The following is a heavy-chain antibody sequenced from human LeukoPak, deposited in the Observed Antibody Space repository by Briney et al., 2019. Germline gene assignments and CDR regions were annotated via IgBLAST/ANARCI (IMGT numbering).Heavy chain of an antibody. CDR1: GVSFTGNY. CDR3: ARIRCGHTDGICYNY. D-gene: IGHD2-8*01. V-gene: IGHV4-34*01. Sequence: SETLSLTCGVYGVSFTGNYWSWIRQPPGKGPEWIGEINHNGGTKYNPSLKSRVTISVDTSENQFSLKLSSVTAADTAVYYCARIRCGHTDGICYNYWGQGTLVTVS. J-gene: IGHJ4*02. CDR2: INHNGGT.